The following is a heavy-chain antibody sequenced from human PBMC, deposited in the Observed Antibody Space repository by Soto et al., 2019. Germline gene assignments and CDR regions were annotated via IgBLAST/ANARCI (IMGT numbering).Heavy chain of an antibody. CDR3: EKGHLALWFAPNNVCDG. D-gene: IGHD3-10*01. Sequence: EVQLVESGGGLVQPGRSLRLSCVVSGFTFDDFAMHWVRQVPGKGLEWVSGINWNGGDIGYADSVKGRFTISRDNAKNSLYLQINSLRTEDTALYYCEKGHLALWFAPNNVCDGWGQGTLVNVST. J-gene: IGHJ3*01. CDR1: GFTFDDFA. V-gene: IGHV3-9*01. CDR2: INWNGGDI.